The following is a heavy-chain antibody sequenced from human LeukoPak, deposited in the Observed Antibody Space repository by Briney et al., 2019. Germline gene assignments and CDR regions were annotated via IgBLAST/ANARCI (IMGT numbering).Heavy chain of an antibody. D-gene: IGHD3-16*02. V-gene: IGHV4-34*01. CDR2: INHSGST. CDR3: ARVTGYDYVWGSYRYPKEFDY. J-gene: IGHJ4*02. Sequence: SETLSLTCAVYGGSFSGYYWGWIRQPPGKGLEWIGEINHSGSTNYNPSLKSRVTISVDTSKNQFSLKLSSVTAADTAVYYCARVTGYDYVWGSYRYPKEFDYWGQGTLVTVSS. CDR1: GGSFSGYY.